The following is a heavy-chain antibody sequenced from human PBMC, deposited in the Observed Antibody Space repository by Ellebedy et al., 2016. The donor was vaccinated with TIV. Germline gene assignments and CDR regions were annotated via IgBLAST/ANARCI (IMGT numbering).Heavy chain of an antibody. CDR1: GYRFTSYW. Sequence: GESLKISXQGFGYRFTSYWITWVRQMPGKGLEWMGRIDPSDSYTNYSPSFQGHVTISADKSISTAYLQWSSLKASDTALYYCARRDEGYNGMDVWGRGTTVTVSS. CDR3: ARRDEGYNGMDV. CDR2: IDPSDSYT. J-gene: IGHJ6*02. V-gene: IGHV5-10-1*01.